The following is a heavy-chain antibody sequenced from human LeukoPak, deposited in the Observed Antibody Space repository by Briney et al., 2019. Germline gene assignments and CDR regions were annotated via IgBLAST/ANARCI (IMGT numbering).Heavy chain of an antibody. CDR2: IYTCGTT. D-gene: IGHD6-6*01. J-gene: IGHJ4*02. CDR3: ARDSSSYYFDY. Sequence: PGGSLRLPCAASGFSVTSNHMNWVRQAPGKGLAWVSIIYTCGTTHYADSLNDRFSISREDSINTLYHQMISLRAEDTAVYYCARDSSSYYFDYWGQGTLVA. V-gene: IGHV3-66*01. CDR1: GFSVTSNH.